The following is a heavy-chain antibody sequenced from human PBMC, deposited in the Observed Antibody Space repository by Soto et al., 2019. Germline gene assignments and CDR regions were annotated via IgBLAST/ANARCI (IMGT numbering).Heavy chain of an antibody. CDR1: GYTFTSYG. V-gene: IGHV1-18*01. D-gene: IGHD3-9*01. Sequence: ASVKVSCKASGYTFTSYGISWVRQAPGQGLEWMGWISAYNGNTNYAQKLQGRVTMTTDTSTSTVYMELRSLRSDDTAVYYCSRYYDILTGYFRPRNAFDIWGQGTMVTVS. CDR2: ISAYNGNT. CDR3: SRYYDILTGYFRPRNAFDI. J-gene: IGHJ3*02.